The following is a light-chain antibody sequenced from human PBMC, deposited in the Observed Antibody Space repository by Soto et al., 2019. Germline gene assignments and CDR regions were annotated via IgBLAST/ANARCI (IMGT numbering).Light chain of an antibody. Sequence: QSALTQPASVSGSPGQSIAISCTGTSSDVGGYNYVSWYQQHPGKAPKLMIHEVSNRPSGISDRFSGSKSGNAASLTISELQADDEADYYCSSHTSYSTRVFGTGTKVTVL. J-gene: IGLJ1*01. CDR3: SSHTSYSTRV. CDR2: EVS. V-gene: IGLV2-14*01. CDR1: SSDVGGYNY.